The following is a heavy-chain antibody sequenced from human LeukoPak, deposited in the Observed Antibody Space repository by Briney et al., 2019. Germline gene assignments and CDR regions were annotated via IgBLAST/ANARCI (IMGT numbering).Heavy chain of an antibody. CDR2: IYYSGST. CDR1: GGSISSSSYY. D-gene: IGHD4/OR15-4a*01. CDR3: ARQVRAPGFFDY. J-gene: IGHJ4*02. V-gene: IGHV4-39*01. Sequence: SETLSLTCTVSGGSISSSSYYWGWIRQPPGKGLEWIGSIYYSGSTYYNPSLKSRVTISVDTSKNQFSLKLSSVTAADTAVYYCARQVRAPGFFDYWGQGTLVTVSP.